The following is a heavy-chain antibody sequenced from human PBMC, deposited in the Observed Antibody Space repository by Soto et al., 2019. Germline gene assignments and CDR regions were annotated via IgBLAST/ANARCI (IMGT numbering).Heavy chain of an antibody. D-gene: IGHD2-15*01. CDR3: AREYCSGCSCYTSYPNNWFDP. J-gene: IGHJ5*02. CDR1: GLSISSYY. Sequence: SGSLSLTCAVSGLSISSYYWSWVRQPPGKGQEWIAFIYYSGSTNYKPSLKGRVTISGDTSKNPHSLKLNSVTAVDMAVYYCAREYCSGCSCYTSYPNNWFDPWGQGTLVTVS. CDR2: IYYSGST. V-gene: IGHV4-59*01.